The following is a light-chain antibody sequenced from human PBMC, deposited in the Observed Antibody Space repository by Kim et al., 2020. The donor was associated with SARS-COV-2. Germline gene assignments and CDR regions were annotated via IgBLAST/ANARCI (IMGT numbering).Light chain of an antibody. CDR2: DSN. CDR3: ATWDDSLTGFV. V-gene: IGLV1-44*01. J-gene: IGLJ1*01. Sequence: QMVTISFPGSSSNIGINVVNCYPQRPGTAPILLISDSNQRPSGVPDRFSGSKSGTSASLAISGLQSEDEADYFCATWDDSLTGFVLGTGTKVTVL. CDR1: SSNIGINV.